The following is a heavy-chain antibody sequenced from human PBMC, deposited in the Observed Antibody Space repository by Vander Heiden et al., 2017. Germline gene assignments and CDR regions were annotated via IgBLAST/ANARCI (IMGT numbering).Heavy chain of an antibody. J-gene: IGHJ5*02. Sequence: SSYSMNWVRQAPGKGLEWVSYISSSSSTIYYADSVKGRVTISRDNAKNSLYLQMNSLREEDTAVYYCARDYSVWSGPMNNWFDPWGQGTLVTVSS. CDR1: SSYS. V-gene: IGHV3-48*02. D-gene: IGHD3-3*01. CDR2: ISSSSSTI. CDR3: ARDYSVWSGPMNNWFDP.